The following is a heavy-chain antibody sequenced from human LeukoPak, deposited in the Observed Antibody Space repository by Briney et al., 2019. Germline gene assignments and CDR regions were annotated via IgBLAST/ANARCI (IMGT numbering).Heavy chain of an antibody. CDR1: GLTLSRYA. D-gene: IGHD3-3*01. V-gene: IGHV3-30-3*01. Sequence: PGGSLRLSCAASGLTLSRYAMDWVRPAPGRGREGVAGISYDGSNKYYADSVKGRFTISRDNSQNTLYLQMNSLRAEDTAVYYCARDKVLRCLEWLSYNLDYWGQGTLVTVSS. CDR2: ISYDGSNK. CDR3: ARDKVLRCLEWLSYNLDY. J-gene: IGHJ4*02.